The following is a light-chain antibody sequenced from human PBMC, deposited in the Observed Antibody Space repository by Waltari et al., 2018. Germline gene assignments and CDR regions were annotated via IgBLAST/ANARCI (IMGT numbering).Light chain of an antibody. CDR1: QRVSWT. J-gene: IGKJ1*01. CDR2: GAS. CDR3: QHYVRLPAT. Sequence: EIVLTQSPGTLSLSPRERATLSCRASQRVSWTLPWYQQKPRHAPKLLTYGASIRATGIPDRFTGSGSGIDFSLTISRLEPEDFAIYCCQHYVRLPATFGPGTKVEIK. V-gene: IGKV3-20*01.